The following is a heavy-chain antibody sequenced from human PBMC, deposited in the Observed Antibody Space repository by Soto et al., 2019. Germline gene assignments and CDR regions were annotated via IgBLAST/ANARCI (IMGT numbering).Heavy chain of an antibody. J-gene: IGHJ6*03. CDR2: INHSGST. D-gene: IGHD2-8*01. V-gene: IGHV4-34*01. CDR3: ARGRGCTNGVCYTQGYYYYMDV. CDR1: GGSFSGYY. Sequence: QVQLQQWGAGLLKPSETLSLTCAVYGGSFSGYYWSWIRQPPGKGLEWIGEINHSGSTNYNPSLKSRVPISVDTSKNQFSLKLSSVTAADTAVYYCARGRGCTNGVCYTQGYYYYMDVWGKGTTVTVSS.